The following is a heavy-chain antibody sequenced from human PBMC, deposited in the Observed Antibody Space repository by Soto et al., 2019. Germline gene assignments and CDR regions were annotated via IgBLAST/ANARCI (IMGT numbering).Heavy chain of an antibody. CDR1: GFTFSSYA. D-gene: IGHD2-15*01. V-gene: IGHV3-23*01. CDR2: ISGSGGST. CDR3: AKDKGVVVAATLSYFDY. J-gene: IGHJ4*02. Sequence: GGSLRLSCAASGFTFSSYAMSWVRQAPGKGLEWVSAISGSGGSTYYADSVKGRFTISRDNSKNTLYLQMNSLRAEDTAVYYCAKDKGVVVAATLSYFDYWGQGTLVTVSS.